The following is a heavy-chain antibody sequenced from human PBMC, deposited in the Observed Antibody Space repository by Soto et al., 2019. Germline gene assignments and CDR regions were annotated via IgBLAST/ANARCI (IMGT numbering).Heavy chain of an antibody. Sequence: SGPTLVNPTETLTLTCTVSGFSLTTGKMGVSWIRQPPGKALEWLARIFSDNERSYSTSLQGRLTISKDTSGSQVVLSMTNVDPVDTATYYCARMNVDSYQFYYAMDVWGQGTTVTVS. D-gene: IGHD4-17*01. J-gene: IGHJ6*02. V-gene: IGHV2-26*01. CDR1: GFSLTTGKMG. CDR2: IFSDNER. CDR3: ARMNVDSYQFYYAMDV.